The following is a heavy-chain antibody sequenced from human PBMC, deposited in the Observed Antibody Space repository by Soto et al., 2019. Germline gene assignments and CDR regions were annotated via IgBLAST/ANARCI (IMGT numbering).Heavy chain of an antibody. D-gene: IGHD4-17*01. Sequence: ASVKVSCKASGYTFTSYGISWVRQAPGQGLEWMGWISAYNGNTNYAQKLQGRVTMTTDTSTSTAYMELRSLRSDDTAVYYCARDEFSEATTVTKNYFVDWGQGILVTVFS. V-gene: IGHV1-18*01. CDR2: ISAYNGNT. J-gene: IGHJ4*02. CDR1: GYTFTSYG. CDR3: ARDEFSEATTVTKNYFVD.